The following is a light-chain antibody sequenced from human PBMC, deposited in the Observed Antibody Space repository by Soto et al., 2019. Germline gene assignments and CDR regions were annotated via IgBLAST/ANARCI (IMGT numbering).Light chain of an antibody. J-gene: IGKJ2*02. V-gene: IGKV3-11*01. CDR2: VAY. CDR1: QSVDGY. Sequence: EVVLTQSPDPLSLSPGAPASLSCRASQSVDGYVAWYQQKLGQAPRLLIYVAYTRPTGIGARFTGSGSATDFSLTISSLEPEDFAVYYCQQRSKWPSTFGPGTKVEMK. CDR3: QQRSKWPST.